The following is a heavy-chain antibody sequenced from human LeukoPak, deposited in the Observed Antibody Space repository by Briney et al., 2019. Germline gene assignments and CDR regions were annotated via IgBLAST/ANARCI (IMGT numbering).Heavy chain of an antibody. V-gene: IGHV3-48*02. Sequence: PGGSLRLSCAASGFTFSSYSMNWVRQAPGKGLEWVSYISSSSSTIYYADSVKGRFTISRDNAKNPLYLQMNSLRDEDTAVYYCARSPTSAAYYYYGMDVWGQGTTVTVSS. D-gene: IGHD1-26*01. J-gene: IGHJ6*02. CDR2: ISSSSSTI. CDR3: ARSPTSAAYYYYGMDV. CDR1: GFTFSSYS.